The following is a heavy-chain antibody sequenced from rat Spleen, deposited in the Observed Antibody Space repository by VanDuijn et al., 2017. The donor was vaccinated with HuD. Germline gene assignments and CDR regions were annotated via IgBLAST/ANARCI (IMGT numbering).Heavy chain of an antibody. Sequence: EVQLVESGGGLVQPGRSLKLSCAALGFTFSNYDMAWVRQAPTKGLEWVASISTSGGTPYYRDSVRGRFTVSRDNAKSTLYLQLDSLRSEDTATYYCARPSYGYPFAYWGQGTLVTVSS. CDR3: ARPSYGYPFAY. CDR2: ISTSGGTP. V-gene: IGHV5-25*01. CDR1: GFTFSNYD. D-gene: IGHD1-7*01. J-gene: IGHJ3*01.